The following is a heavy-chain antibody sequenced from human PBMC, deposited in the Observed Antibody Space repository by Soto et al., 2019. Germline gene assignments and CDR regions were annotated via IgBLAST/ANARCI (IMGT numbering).Heavy chain of an antibody. V-gene: IGHV1-69*13. CDR1: GGIFMNYA. Sequence: SVKVSCKASGGIFMNYAISWVRQAPGQGLEWMGGIIPAFGTTNFVEKFQGRVTITADDSTTTAYMELSSLRSDDTAVYYCALALGIETIPYYGLAVWGQGTTVTVYS. D-gene: IGHD2-21*01. J-gene: IGHJ6*02. CDR3: ALALGIETIPYYGLAV. CDR2: IIPAFGTT.